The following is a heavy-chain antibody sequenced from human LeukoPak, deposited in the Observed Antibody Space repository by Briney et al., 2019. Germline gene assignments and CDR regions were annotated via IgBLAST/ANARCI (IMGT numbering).Heavy chain of an antibody. V-gene: IGHV2-5*02. D-gene: IGHD1-7*01. Sequence: SGPTLVNPTQTLTLTCTFSGFSLTSGEGVGWIRQPPGRALEWLALIYWDDNKRYNSSLRKRLTITKDTSKNQVVLRMTNMDPVDAATYYCAHRGRVISGTTAFDFWGQGTLVTVSS. CDR3: AHRGRVISGTTAFDF. CDR2: IYWDDNK. CDR1: GFSLTSGEG. J-gene: IGHJ4*02.